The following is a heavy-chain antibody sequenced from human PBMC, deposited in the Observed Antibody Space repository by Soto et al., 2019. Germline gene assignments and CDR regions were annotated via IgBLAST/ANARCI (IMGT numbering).Heavy chain of an antibody. CDR2: IYPGDSDT. Sequence: PGESLKISCKGSGHIFSNYWIGWVRQMPGKGLEWMGIIYPGDSDTRYSPSFQGQVTISADRSTSTVFLQWASLKASDTAVYFCARKDKSGYFNWFDPWGQGTLVTVSS. CDR1: GHIFSNYW. CDR3: ARKDKSGYFNWFDP. V-gene: IGHV5-51*01. D-gene: IGHD3-22*01. J-gene: IGHJ5*02.